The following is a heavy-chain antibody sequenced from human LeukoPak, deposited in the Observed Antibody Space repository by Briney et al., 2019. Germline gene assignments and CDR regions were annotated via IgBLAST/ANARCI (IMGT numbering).Heavy chain of an antibody. CDR2: ITPILGIA. CDR1: GGTFSSYA. V-gene: IGHV1-69*04. D-gene: IGHD5-12*01. CDR3: AREGVEMATIDYFDY. J-gene: IGHJ4*02. Sequence: ASVKVSCKASGGTFSSYAISWVRQAPGQGLEWMGRITPILGIANYAQKFQGRVTMTRDTSTSTVYMELSSLRSEDTAVYYCAREGVEMATIDYFDYWGQGTLVTVSS.